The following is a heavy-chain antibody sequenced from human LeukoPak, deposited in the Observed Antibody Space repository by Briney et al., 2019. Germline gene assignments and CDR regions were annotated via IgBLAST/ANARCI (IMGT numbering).Heavy chain of an antibody. CDR1: GDSISSGDYY. CDR3: ARDKRAGYSSGWYDY. V-gene: IGHV4-61*02. Sequence: SETLSLTCTVSGDSISSGDYYWSWIRQPAGKGLEWIGRISSSGSTNYNPSLKSRVTISVDTSKNQFSLKLSSVTAADTAVYYCARDKRAGYSSGWYDYWGQGTLVTVSS. CDR2: ISSSGST. J-gene: IGHJ4*02. D-gene: IGHD6-19*01.